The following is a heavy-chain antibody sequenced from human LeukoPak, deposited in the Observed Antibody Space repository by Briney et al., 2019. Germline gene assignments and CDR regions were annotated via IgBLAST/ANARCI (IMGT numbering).Heavy chain of an antibody. Sequence: PGGSLRLSCAASGFTFSSYWMSWVRQAPGKGLEWVANIKQGGSEKYYVDSVKGRFTISRDNAKNSLYLQMNSLRAEDTAVYYCARTALFGGRLTTPGLDYWGQGTLVTVSS. CDR2: IKQGGSEK. D-gene: IGHD3-16*01. J-gene: IGHJ4*02. CDR1: GFTFSSYW. V-gene: IGHV3-7*01. CDR3: ARTALFGGRLTTPGLDY.